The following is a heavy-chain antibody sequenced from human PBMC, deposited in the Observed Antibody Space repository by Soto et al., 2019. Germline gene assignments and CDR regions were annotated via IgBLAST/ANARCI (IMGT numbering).Heavy chain of an antibody. J-gene: IGHJ5*02. Sequence: PGGSLRLSCAASGFTFSSYAMSWVRQAQGKGLEWVSAISGSGGSTYYADSVKGRFTISRDNSKNTLYLQMNSLRAEDTAVYYCAKDPGYSSSWYDWFDPWGQGTLVTVSS. D-gene: IGHD6-13*01. CDR2: ISGSGGST. CDR3: AKDPGYSSSWYDWFDP. CDR1: GFTFSSYA. V-gene: IGHV3-23*01.